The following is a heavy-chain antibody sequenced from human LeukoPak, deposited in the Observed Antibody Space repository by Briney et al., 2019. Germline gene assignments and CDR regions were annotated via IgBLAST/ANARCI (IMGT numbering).Heavy chain of an antibody. J-gene: IGHJ4*02. D-gene: IGHD3-22*01. Sequence: SGTLSLTCAVYGGSFSDYYWSWIRQPPGKGLEWIGEINHSGNTNLNPSLKSRVTISVDTSKNQFSLRLMSVTAADTAVYYCAGSSYIGLDFWGQGTLVTVSS. V-gene: IGHV4-34*01. CDR2: INHSGNT. CDR3: AGSSYIGLDF. CDR1: GGSFSDYY.